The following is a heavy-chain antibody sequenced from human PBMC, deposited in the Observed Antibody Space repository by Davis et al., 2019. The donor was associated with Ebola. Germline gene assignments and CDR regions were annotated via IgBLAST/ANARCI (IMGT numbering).Heavy chain of an antibody. CDR3: AKLFNSGY. J-gene: IGHJ4*02. CDR2: ISSDSDYI. CDR1: GFTFSTYS. D-gene: IGHD2-15*01. Sequence: GESLKISCAASGFTFSTYSMSWVRQAPGKGLEWVSSISSDSDYIYYADSAKGRFTISRDNSKNTLHLQMNSLRAEDTAVYYCAKLFNSGYWGQGTLVTVSS. V-gene: IGHV3-21*01.